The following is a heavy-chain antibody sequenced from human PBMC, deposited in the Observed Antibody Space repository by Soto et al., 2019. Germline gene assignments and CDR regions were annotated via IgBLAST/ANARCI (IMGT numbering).Heavy chain of an antibody. D-gene: IGHD5-12*01. V-gene: IGHV6-1*01. CDR1: GDTVSTNTAA. CDR2: IYYKSRWYN. J-gene: IGHJ6*02. Sequence: SQTLPLTRAISGDTVSTNTAACNWISQSPSRGLEWLGSIYYKSRWYNDYSETLKSRMAIIPDTSRNQFSLQLISVMAEDTAVYDCARDWGYDRDPNYYYGMDVWGQGTKVTVSS. CDR3: ARDWGYDRDPNYYYGMDV.